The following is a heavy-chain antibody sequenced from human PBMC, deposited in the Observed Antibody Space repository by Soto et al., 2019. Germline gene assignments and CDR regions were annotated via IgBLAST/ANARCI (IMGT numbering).Heavy chain of an antibody. J-gene: IGHJ6*02. Sequence: QVQLVQSGAEVRKPGASVKVSCEASGYTFTSYPLHWVRQAPGQRLEWMAWINVGTGTTKYSQKFQGRVTFARDTSASKVYMELSSLTSEDTAVYYCVRGAGSCGGDCWNDYYYPMDVWGQGTMVTVSS. CDR1: GYTFTSYP. CDR2: INVGTGTT. V-gene: IGHV1-3*01. D-gene: IGHD2-21*02. CDR3: VRGAGSCGGDCWNDYYYPMDV.